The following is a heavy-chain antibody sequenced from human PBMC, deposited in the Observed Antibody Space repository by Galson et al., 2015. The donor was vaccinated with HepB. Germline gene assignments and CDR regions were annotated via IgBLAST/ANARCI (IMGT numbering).Heavy chain of an antibody. D-gene: IGHD6-13*01. J-gene: IGHJ6*02. CDR3: ARGGDIAAAGTWGFYYYYGMDL. CDR2: ISAYNGKT. V-gene: IGHV1-18*01. Sequence: SVMVSCKASGYTFTSYGISWVRQAPGQGLEWMGWISAYNGKTNSAQKLQGRVTMTTDTSTSTAYMELRSLTSDDTAVYYCARGGDIAAAGTWGFYYYYGMDLWGQGTTVTVSS. CDR1: GYTFTSYG.